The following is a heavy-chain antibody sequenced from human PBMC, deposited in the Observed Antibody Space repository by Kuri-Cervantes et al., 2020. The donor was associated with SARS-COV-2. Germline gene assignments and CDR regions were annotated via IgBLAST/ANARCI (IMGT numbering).Heavy chain of an antibody. CDR1: GFTFSGSA. D-gene: IGHD1-1*01. Sequence: ETLSLTCAASGFTFSGSAMHWVRQASGKGLEWVGRIRSKANSYATAYAASVKGRFTISRDDSKNTAYLQMNSPKTEDTAVYYCTSNDPRRAYYYYGMDVWGQGTTVTVSS. CDR2: IRSKANSYAT. J-gene: IGHJ6*02. V-gene: IGHV3-73*01. CDR3: TSNDPRRAYYYYGMDV.